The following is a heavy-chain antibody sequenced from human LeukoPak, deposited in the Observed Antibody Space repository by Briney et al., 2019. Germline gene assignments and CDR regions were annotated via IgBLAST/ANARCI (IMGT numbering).Heavy chain of an antibody. CDR2: INGDGINT. J-gene: IGHJ4*02. CDR3: AELIGDPPV. CDR1: NFTFSTYA. V-gene: IGHV3-23*01. Sequence: GGSLRLSCAASNFTFSTYAMSWVRQAPGKGLEWVSSINGDGINTYYADSVKGRFTISRDNSKNTLYLQVNSLRVEDTAVYYCAELIGDPPVGGQGTLITVSS. D-gene: IGHD2-21*01.